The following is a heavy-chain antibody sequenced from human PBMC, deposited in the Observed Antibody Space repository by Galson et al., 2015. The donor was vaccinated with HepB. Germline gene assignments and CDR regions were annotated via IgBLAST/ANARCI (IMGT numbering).Heavy chain of an antibody. J-gene: IGHJ5*02. CDR1: GFPFGNYA. D-gene: IGHD3-16*01. CDR3: SRLGDLAGYSSA. CDR2: IKSKTFGGTT. V-gene: IGHV3-49*03. Sequence: SLRLSCAGSGFPFGNYAMSWFRQAPGKGLEWLGYIKSKTFGGTTQYAASVRGRFTISRDDSASLAYLQMNSLKTEDTAVHYCSRLGDLAGYSSAWGQGTLVTVSS.